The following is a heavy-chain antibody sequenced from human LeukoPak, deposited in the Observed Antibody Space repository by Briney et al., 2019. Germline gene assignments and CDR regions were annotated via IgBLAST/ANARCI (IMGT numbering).Heavy chain of an antibody. CDR2: ISGSGGST. J-gene: IGHJ6*04. Sequence: GGSLRLSCAASGFTFSNYAMSCVRQAPEKGLEWVSTISGSGGSTYYADSVKGRFTISRDNSKNTLYLQMNSLRAEDTAVYYCAKGENYDILTGYYGYYYYGMDVWGKGTTVTVSS. D-gene: IGHD3-9*01. CDR3: AKGENYDILTGYYGYYYYGMDV. V-gene: IGHV3-23*01. CDR1: GFTFSNYA.